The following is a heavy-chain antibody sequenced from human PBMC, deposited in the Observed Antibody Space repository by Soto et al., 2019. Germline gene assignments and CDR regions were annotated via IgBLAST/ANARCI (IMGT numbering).Heavy chain of an antibody. CDR1: GFTFSSYS. J-gene: IGHJ6*02. D-gene: IGHD2-2*01. Sequence: PGGSLRLSCAASGFTFSSYSMNWVRQAPGKGLEWVSSISSSSSYIYYADSVKGRFTISRDNAKNSLYLQMNSLRAEDTAVYYCASSRSSTSSSPYYYYGMDVWGQGTTVTVSS. CDR3: ASSRSSTSSSPYYYYGMDV. V-gene: IGHV3-21*01. CDR2: ISSSSSYI.